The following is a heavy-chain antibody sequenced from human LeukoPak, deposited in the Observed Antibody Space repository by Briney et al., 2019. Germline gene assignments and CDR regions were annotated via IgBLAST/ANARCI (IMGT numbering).Heavy chain of an antibody. Sequence: ASVKVSCKASGYTFTCYYMHWVRHGPGQGLELMGWINTNSGGRNYAQKFQGRVTITRDTSISTANMKLSRLMSDDTAVYYCARDFPYSSGWYYFDYWGQGTLVTVSS. CDR2: INTNSGGR. V-gene: IGHV1-2*02. J-gene: IGHJ4*02. D-gene: IGHD6-19*01. CDR3: ARDFPYSSGWYYFDY. CDR1: GYTFTCYY.